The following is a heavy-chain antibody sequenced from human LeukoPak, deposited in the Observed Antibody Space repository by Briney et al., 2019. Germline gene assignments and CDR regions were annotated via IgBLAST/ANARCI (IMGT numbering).Heavy chain of an antibody. J-gene: IGHJ4*02. D-gene: IGHD2-2*01. CDR1: GGSVSSHTYY. Sequence: ASETLSLTCTVSGGSVSSHTYYWGWIRQPPGKGLEWIGSMHYIGCSYYNPSLKSRVTISVDTSKNQFSLKLSSVTAADTAVYYCARDGSRGYCSSTSCYPLFDYWGQGTLVTVSS. CDR3: ARDGSRGYCSSTSCYPLFDY. V-gene: IGHV4-39*07. CDR2: MHYIGCS.